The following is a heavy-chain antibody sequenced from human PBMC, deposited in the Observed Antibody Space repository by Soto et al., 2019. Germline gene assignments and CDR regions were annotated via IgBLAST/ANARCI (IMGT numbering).Heavy chain of an antibody. CDR1: GGSISSYY. V-gene: IGHV4-59*08. CDR3: ARHRGSSDWDYYYYMDV. Sequence: SETLSVTCTVSGGSISSYYWSWIRQPPGKGLEWIGYIYYSGSTNYNPSLKSRVTISVDTSKNQFSLKLSSVTAADTAVYYCARHRGSSDWDYYYYMDVWAKRTTVTVSS. J-gene: IGHJ6*03. CDR2: IYYSGST. D-gene: IGHD6-19*01.